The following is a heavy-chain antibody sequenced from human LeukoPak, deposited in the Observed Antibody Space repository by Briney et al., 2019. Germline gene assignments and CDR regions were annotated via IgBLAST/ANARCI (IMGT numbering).Heavy chain of an antibody. CDR3: ARQPNLEAYYYDSSGYAGNWFDP. CDR2: MNPNSGNT. CDR1: GHTFTSYD. D-gene: IGHD3-22*01. Sequence: ASVKVSCKASGHTFTSYDINWVRQAPGQGLEWMGWMNPNSGNTGYAQKFQGRVTMTRNTSISTAYMELSSLRSEDAAVYYCARQPNLEAYYYDSSGYAGNWFDPWGQGTLVTVSS. V-gene: IGHV1-8*01. J-gene: IGHJ5*02.